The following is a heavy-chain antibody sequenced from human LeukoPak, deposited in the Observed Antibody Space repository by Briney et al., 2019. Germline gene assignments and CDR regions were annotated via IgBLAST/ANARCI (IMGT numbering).Heavy chain of an antibody. CDR2: ITDDATT. CDR3: VRDRVGPDY. V-gene: IGHV3-74*03. D-gene: IGHD1-26*01. J-gene: IGHJ4*02. CDR1: GFTFSSAW. Sequence: GGSLRLSCAASGFTFSSAWMHWVRQAPGTGLVWVSRITDDATTTYADSVKGRFTISRDNAKNILYLQMNSLRAEDTAVYYCVRDRVGPDYWGQGTLVTVSS.